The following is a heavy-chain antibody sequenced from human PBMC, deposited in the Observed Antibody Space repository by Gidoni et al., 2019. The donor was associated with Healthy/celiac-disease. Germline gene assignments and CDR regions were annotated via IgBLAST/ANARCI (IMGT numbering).Heavy chain of an antibody. CDR1: CFTFSSYS. V-gene: IGHV3-21*01. CDR3: ARVVIVGARYFDL. CDR2: ISSSSSYI. J-gene: IGHJ2*01. D-gene: IGHD1-26*01. Sequence: EVPLVAAGGGLVKPGGSLRHPCAASCFTFSSYSMNWVRPAPGKGLGWVSSISSSSSYIYYADSVKGRFTISRDNAKHSLYLQMNSLRAEDTAVDYCARVVIVGARYFDLWGRGTLVTVSS.